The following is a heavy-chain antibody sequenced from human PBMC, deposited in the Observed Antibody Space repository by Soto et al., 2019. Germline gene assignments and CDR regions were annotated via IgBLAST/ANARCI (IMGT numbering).Heavy chain of an antibody. D-gene: IGHD3-22*01. Sequence: SETLSLTCTVSGDSINSADYYWSWLRQPPGKGLEWIGYIYYSRSDYYNPSLGRRATITIDTSRNQFSLNLMSVTAADTAVYYCSRVVQFYDSSGYSFYYFDYWGQGALVTVSS. CDR2: IYYSRSD. J-gene: IGHJ4*02. CDR1: GDSINSADYY. V-gene: IGHV4-30-4*01. CDR3: SRVVQFYDSSGYSFYYFDY.